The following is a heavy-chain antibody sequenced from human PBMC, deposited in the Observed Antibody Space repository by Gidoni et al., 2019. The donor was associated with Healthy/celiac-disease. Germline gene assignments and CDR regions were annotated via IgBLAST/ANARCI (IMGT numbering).Heavy chain of an antibody. V-gene: IGHV1-69*01. CDR3: ARKDIVVVPAVSPPEDYYYYYYGMDV. Sequence: QVQLVQSGAEVKKPGSSVKVSCKASGGTFSSYAISWVRPAPGQGLEWMGGIIPIFGTANYAQKFQGRVTITADESTSTAYMELSSLRSEDTAVYYCARKDIVVVPAVSPPEDYYYYYYGMDVWGQGTTVTVSS. CDR2: IIPIFGTA. CDR1: GGTFSSYA. J-gene: IGHJ6*02. D-gene: IGHD2-2*01.